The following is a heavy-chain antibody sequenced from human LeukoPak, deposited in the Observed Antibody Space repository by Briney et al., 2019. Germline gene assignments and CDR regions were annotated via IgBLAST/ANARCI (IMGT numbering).Heavy chain of an antibody. J-gene: IGHJ4*02. V-gene: IGHV3-15*01. CDR1: GLTFSNAW. Sequence: GGSLRLSCAASGLTFSNAWMTRVRQAPGKGLEWVGRIKSRTVGGTIEYATSVKDRFTISRDDSKNTAYLQMSSLRTEDTGVYYCTTELIRGQGTLVTVSS. CDR3: TTELI. CDR2: IKSRTVGGTI. D-gene: IGHD2-8*01.